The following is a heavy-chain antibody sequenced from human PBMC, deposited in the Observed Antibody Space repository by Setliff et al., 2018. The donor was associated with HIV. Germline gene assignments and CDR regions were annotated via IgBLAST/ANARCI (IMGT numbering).Heavy chain of an antibody. CDR3: ARDLLGTWGG. Sequence: SETLSLTCTVSGGSINSRGDYWSWVRQHPGKGLEWIAYIYYSGSTSYNPSLKSRVTVSIDTSKNQFSLKLNSVTAADTAVYYCARDLLGTWGGWGQGTLVTVSS. CDR2: IYYSGST. D-gene: IGHD3-16*01. CDR1: GGSINSRGDY. V-gene: IGHV4-61*08. J-gene: IGHJ4*02.